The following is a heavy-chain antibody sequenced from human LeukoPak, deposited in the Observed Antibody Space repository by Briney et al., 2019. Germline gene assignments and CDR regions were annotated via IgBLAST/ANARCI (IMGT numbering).Heavy chain of an antibody. Sequence: GGSLRLSCAASGFTFDDYAMHWVRGAPEKGLEWVAAISWSSKERDYADSVKGRFTISRDNAKNSLYLQMNSLRPEDTAFYYCAKDEGYTIDSCWYFDLWGRGNLVNVSS. CDR1: GFTFDDYA. V-gene: IGHV3-9*01. CDR2: ISWSSKER. CDR3: AKDEGYTIDSCWYFDL. D-gene: IGHD1-1*01. J-gene: IGHJ2*01.